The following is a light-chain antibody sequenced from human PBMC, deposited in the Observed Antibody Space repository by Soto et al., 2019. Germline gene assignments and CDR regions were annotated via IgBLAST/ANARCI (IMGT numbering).Light chain of an antibody. CDR1: QAIGNA. CDR2: DAS. Sequence: QMGKSSSSLSASVGDRVTISCRASQAIGNALGWYQQKPGKPPKILIYDASNLQSGVPPRFSGSGSGTDFTLTISSLEPEDSAAYYCQQHSNWPCTFGHGTKVDIK. J-gene: IGKJ1*01. CDR3: QQHSNWPCT. V-gene: IGKV1-6*01.